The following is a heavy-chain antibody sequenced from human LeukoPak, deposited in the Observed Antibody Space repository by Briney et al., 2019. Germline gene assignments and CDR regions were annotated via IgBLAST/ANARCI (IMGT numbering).Heavy chain of an antibody. J-gene: IGHJ4*02. Sequence: SETLSLTCTVAGDSVSSVTDYWAWIRQPPGKGLEWIASADYSGGTYYNPSLESRVAISVDTSKNQFSLKLTSVTAADTAVYYCARQGSGSRSGSLSFDYWGQGTLVTVSS. V-gene: IGHV4-39*01. CDR1: GDSVSSVTDY. CDR2: ADYSGGT. D-gene: IGHD6-19*01. CDR3: ARQGSGSRSGSLSFDY.